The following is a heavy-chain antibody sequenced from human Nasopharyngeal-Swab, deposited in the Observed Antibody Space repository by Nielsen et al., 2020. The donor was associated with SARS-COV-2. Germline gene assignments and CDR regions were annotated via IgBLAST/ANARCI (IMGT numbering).Heavy chain of an antibody. J-gene: IGHJ4*02. CDR1: GFTFNTYA. CDR2: IYAGGST. D-gene: IGHD3-22*01. V-gene: IGHV3-66*01. CDR3: ARGDDSSGYPYSHDY. Sequence: GESLKISCAASGFTFNTYAMSWVRQAPGKGLEWVSSIYAGGSTYYADSVKGRFTISRDNSKNTLYLQMNSLRAEDTAVYYCARGDDSSGYPYSHDYWGQGTLVTVSS.